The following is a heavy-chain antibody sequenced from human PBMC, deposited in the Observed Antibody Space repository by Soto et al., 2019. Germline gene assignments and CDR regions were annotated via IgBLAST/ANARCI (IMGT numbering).Heavy chain of an antibody. CDR3: ARLGGTYYYDSSGYWHA. CDR1: GFTFSSYG. CDR2: IWYDGSNK. V-gene: IGHV3-33*01. D-gene: IGHD3-22*01. J-gene: IGHJ5*02. Sequence: QVQLVESGGGVVQPGRSLRLSCAASGFTFSSYGMHWVRQAPGKGLEWVAVIWYDGSNKYYADSVKGRFTISRENSKNTVYLQMNSLRAEDTAVYYCARLGGTYYYDSSGYWHAWGQGTLVTVSS.